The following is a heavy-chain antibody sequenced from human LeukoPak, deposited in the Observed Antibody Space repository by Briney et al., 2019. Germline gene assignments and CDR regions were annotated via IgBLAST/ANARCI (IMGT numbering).Heavy chain of an antibody. J-gene: IGHJ4*02. CDR3: ARGVRIYYDSSGYLDY. D-gene: IGHD3-22*01. CDR2: IYSGGST. CDR1: WFTVHSNF. V-gene: IGHV3-66*01. Sequence: GSLRLPCAASWFTVHSNFMNRVPQAPGKGLGWVSVIYSGGSTYYADSVKGRFTISRDNSKNTLYLQMNSLRAEDTAVYYCARGVRIYYDSSGYLDYWGQGTLVTVSS.